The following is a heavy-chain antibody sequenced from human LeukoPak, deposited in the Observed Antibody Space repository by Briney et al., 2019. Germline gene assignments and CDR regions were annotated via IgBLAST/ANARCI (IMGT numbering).Heavy chain of an antibody. CDR2: ISAYNGNT. D-gene: IGHD3-22*01. CDR3: ARVVYYYDSSGYTYYFDY. V-gene: IGHV1-18*01. Sequence: ASVKASCKASGYTFTSYGISWVRQAPGQGLEWMGWISAYNGNTNYAQKLQGRVTMTTDTSTSTAYMELRSLRSDDTAVYYCARVVYYYDSSGYTYYFDYWGQGTLVTVSS. J-gene: IGHJ4*02. CDR1: GYTFTSYG.